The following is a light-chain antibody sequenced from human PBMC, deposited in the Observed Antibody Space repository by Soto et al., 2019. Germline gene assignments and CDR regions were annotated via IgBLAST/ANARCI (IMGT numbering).Light chain of an antibody. CDR1: QSVSSSY. V-gene: IGKV3-20*01. CDR2: GAS. J-gene: IGKJ1*01. Sequence: EIVFTQSPGTLSLSPGERATLSCRASQSVSSSYLAWYQQKPGQAPRLLIYGASSRATGIPDRFSGSGSGTDFTLTIGRLEPEDFAVYYCQQYGSSPKTFGQGTKVDIK. CDR3: QQYGSSPKT.